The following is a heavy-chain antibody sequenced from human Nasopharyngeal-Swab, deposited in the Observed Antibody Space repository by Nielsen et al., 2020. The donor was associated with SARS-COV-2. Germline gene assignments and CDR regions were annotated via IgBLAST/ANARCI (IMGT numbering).Heavy chain of an antibody. CDR1: GYSFTTYW. V-gene: IGHV5-51*01. D-gene: IGHD1-26*01. Sequence: GGSLRLSCKGSGYSFTTYWIGWVRQMPGKGLEWMGIIYPGDSDTRYSPSFQGQVTISADKSISTAYLQWSSLKASDTAMYYCARHLAPVGATKDAFDIWGQGTMVTVSS. CDR3: ARHLAPVGATKDAFDI. CDR2: IYPGDSDT. J-gene: IGHJ3*02.